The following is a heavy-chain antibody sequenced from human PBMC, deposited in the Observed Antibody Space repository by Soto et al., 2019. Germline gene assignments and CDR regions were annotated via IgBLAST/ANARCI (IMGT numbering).Heavy chain of an antibody. CDR1: GFTFSSYG. D-gene: IGHD2-2*01. V-gene: IGHV3-33*01. Sequence: PGGSLRLSCAASGFTFSSYGMHWVRQAPGKGLEWVAVIWYDGSNKYYADSVKGRFTISRDNSKNTLYLQMNSLRAEDTAVYYCARVGYCSSTSCQDRGIFDYWGQGTLVTVSS. J-gene: IGHJ4*02. CDR2: IWYDGSNK. CDR3: ARVGYCSSTSCQDRGIFDY.